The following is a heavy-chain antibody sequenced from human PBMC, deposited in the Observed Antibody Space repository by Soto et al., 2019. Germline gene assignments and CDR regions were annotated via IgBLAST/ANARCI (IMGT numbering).Heavy chain of an antibody. CDR1: GGSISGFY. D-gene: IGHD3-10*01. J-gene: IGHJ4*02. Sequence: SETLSLSCTVSGGSISGFYWNWIRQPPGKGLEWIGYIYYSGSTNYNPSLKSRVTISLDTSKNHFSLKLSSVTAADTAVYYCARLPAPSLVRGVIIANYFDYWGQGALVTVSS. CDR3: ARLPAPSLVRGVIIANYFDY. V-gene: IGHV4-59*08. CDR2: IYYSGST.